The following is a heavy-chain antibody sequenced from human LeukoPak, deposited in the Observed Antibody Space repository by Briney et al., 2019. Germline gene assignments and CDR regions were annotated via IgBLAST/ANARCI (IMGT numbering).Heavy chain of an antibody. Sequence: GGSLRLSCAASGFTVSSNYMSWVRQAPGKGLEWVSVIYSGGSTYYADSVKGRFTISRDNSKNTLYLQMNSLRAEDTAVYYCARVATNHGDYLGGYYYGMDVWGQGTTVTVSS. V-gene: IGHV3-66*01. CDR1: GFTVSSNY. D-gene: IGHD4-17*01. CDR3: ARVATNHGDYLGGYYYGMDV. CDR2: IYSGGST. J-gene: IGHJ6*02.